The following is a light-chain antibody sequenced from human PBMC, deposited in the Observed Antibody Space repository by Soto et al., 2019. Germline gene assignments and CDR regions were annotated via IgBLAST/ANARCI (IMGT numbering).Light chain of an antibody. CDR2: GAF. Sequence: ETVLTQSPATLPLSPGERATLSCRASQSVSRFLDWYQQKPGQAPRLLIYGAFTGHTGISDRFNGSGSGTDFVLTINRLEPEDSAVYFCQQYDGPPLTFGPGTKVDIK. CDR3: QQYDGPPLT. V-gene: IGKV3-20*01. CDR1: QSVSRF. J-gene: IGKJ3*01.